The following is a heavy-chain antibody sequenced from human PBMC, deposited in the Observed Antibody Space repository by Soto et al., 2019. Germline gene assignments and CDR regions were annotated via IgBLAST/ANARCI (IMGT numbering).Heavy chain of an antibody. V-gene: IGHV3-30*18. CDR1: GFDFTYYA. J-gene: IGHJ4*02. CDR2: MSSDGSKI. CDR3: AKDEGVGGTLGLFDY. D-gene: IGHD1-26*01. Sequence: QVRLVESGGGAVQPGESLRLSCVASGFDFTYYAMHWVRQAPGKGLESVAVMSSDGSKIHHTDSVKGRFTISRDNSKNTLYLHMNSLRKEDTAVYFCAKDEGVGGTLGLFDYWGQGTLVSVSS.